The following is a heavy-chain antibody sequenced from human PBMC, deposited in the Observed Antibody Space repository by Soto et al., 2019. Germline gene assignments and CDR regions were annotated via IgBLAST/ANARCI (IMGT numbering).Heavy chain of an antibody. CDR1: GFTFGNFW. Sequence: PGGSLRLSCSDSGFTFGNFWIHWVRQAPGKGLEWVSHIGPDGTDIVYADSVKGRFIISXXXAXXTXXLXXNXXEAEDTAVYYCAKMPWEVAPSWGQGTLVTVSS. D-gene: IGHD1-26*01. J-gene: IGHJ5*02. CDR3: AKMPWEVAPS. V-gene: IGHV3-74*03. CDR2: IGPDGTDI.